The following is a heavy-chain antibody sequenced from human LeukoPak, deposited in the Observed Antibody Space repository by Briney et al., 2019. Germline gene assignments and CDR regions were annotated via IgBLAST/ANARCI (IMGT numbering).Heavy chain of an antibody. D-gene: IGHD3-22*01. CDR3: ARGPNSRGYYYIVYPFDY. Sequence: QPSETLSLTCTVSGGSVSSGSYYWSWIRQPPGKGLEWIGEINHSGSTNYNPSLKSRVTISVDTSKNQFSLKLSSVTAADTAVYYCARGPNSRGYYYIVYPFDYWGQGTLVTVSS. CDR1: GGSVSSGSYY. J-gene: IGHJ4*02. V-gene: IGHV4-39*07. CDR2: INHSGST.